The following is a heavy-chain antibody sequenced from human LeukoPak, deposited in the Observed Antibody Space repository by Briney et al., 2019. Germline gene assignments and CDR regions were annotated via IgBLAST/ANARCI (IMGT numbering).Heavy chain of an antibody. CDR1: GDSINTYS. J-gene: IGHJ5*02. Sequence: SETLSLTCTVSGDSINTYSWNWIRQSPGRGLEWIGYIYYSGGTNYNPSLKSRVVIAVDTSKKQFSLKLNSVTASDTAVYYCARGDSSGSKWFDPWGQGTPVTVSS. CDR2: IYYSGGT. CDR3: ARGDSSGSKWFDP. V-gene: IGHV4-59*01. D-gene: IGHD3-22*01.